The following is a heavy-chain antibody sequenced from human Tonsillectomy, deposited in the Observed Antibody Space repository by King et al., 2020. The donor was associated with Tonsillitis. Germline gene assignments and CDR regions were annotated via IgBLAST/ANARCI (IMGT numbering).Heavy chain of an antibody. CDR3: ARGSSSWDLEDY. D-gene: IGHD6-13*01. J-gene: IGHJ4*02. V-gene: IGHV3-21*01. CDR1: GFTFSSYS. CDR2: ISSSSSYI. Sequence: VQLVESGGGLVKPGGSLRLSCAASGFTFSSYSMNWVRQAPGKGLEWVSSISSSSSYIYYADSVKGRFTISRENAKNSLYLQMNSLRAEDTAVYYCARGSSSWDLEDYWGQGTLVTVSS.